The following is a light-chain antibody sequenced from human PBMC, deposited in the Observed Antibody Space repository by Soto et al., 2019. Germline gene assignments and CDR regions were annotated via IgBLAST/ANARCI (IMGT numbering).Light chain of an antibody. Sequence: DIQMTQSPSSLSASVGERVTITCQASQDISNYLNWYQQKPGKAPKLLIYDASNLETGVPSRFSGSGSVTDFTFTISSLQPEDIATYYCQHYDNLPSTFGQGTKLEIK. CDR1: QDISNY. CDR2: DAS. J-gene: IGKJ2*01. CDR3: QHYDNLPST. V-gene: IGKV1-33*01.